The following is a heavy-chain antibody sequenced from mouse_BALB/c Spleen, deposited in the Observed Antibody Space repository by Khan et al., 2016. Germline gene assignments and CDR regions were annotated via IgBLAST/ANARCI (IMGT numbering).Heavy chain of an antibody. CDR3: ARRITTAPYAMDY. Sequence: EVQLQESGPSLVKPSQTLSLTCSVTGDSITSGYWNWIRKFPGNKLEYMGYISYSGSTYYNPSLKSRISITRDTSKYTYYLKLNSVPTWDTATYYCARRITTAPYAMDYWGQGTSVTVSS. CDR1: GDSITSGY. J-gene: IGHJ4*01. D-gene: IGHD1-2*01. CDR2: ISYSGST. V-gene: IGHV3-8*02.